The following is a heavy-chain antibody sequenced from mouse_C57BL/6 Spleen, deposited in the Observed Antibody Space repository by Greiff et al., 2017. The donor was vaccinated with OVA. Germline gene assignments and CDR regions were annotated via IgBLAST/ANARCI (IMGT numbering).Heavy chain of an antibody. CDR1: GYTFTDYE. J-gene: IGHJ3*01. CDR3: AIYYDYDFAY. V-gene: IGHV1-15*01. Sequence: VQLQQSGAELVRPGASVTLSCKASGYTFTDYEMHWVKQTPVHGLEWIGAIDPETGGTAYNQKFKGKAILTADKSSSTAYMQLSSLTSEDSAVYSCAIYYDYDFAYWGQGTLVTVSA. CDR2: IDPETGGT. D-gene: IGHD2-4*01.